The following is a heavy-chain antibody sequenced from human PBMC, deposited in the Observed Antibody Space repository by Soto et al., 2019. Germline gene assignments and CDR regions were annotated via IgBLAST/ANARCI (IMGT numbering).Heavy chain of an antibody. CDR2: ISSSSSYT. CDR1: GFTFSDYY. V-gene: IGHV3-11*05. D-gene: IGHD2-15*01. CDR3: AREIVGYCSGGSCYPHYYYGMVV. Sequence: QVQLVESGGGLVKPGGSLRLSCAASGFTFSDYYMSWIRQAPGKGLEWVSYISSSSSYTNYADSVKGRFTISRDNAKNSLYLQMNSLRAEDTAVYYCAREIVGYCSGGSCYPHYYYGMVVWGQGTTVTVSS. J-gene: IGHJ6*02.